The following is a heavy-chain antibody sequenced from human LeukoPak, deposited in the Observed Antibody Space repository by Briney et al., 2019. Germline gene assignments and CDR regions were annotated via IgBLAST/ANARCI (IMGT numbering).Heavy chain of an antibody. J-gene: IGHJ4*02. CDR1: GGSISSYY. CDR2: IYYSGST. D-gene: IGHD3-22*01. CDR3: ARDRDYYDSRIFDY. Sequence: PSETLSLTCTVSGGSISSYYWSWIWQPPGKGLEWIGYIYYSGSTNYNPSLKSRVTISVDTSKNQFSLKLSSVTAADTAVYYCARDRDYYDSRIFDYWGQGTLVTVSS. V-gene: IGHV4-59*01.